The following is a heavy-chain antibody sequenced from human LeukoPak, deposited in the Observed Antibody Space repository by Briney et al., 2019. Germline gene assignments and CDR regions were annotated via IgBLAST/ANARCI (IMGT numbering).Heavy chain of an antibody. CDR3: AKVRFDYDILTGYWGGYFDY. CDR1: GFTFSSYG. D-gene: IGHD3-9*01. CDR2: ISGSGGST. Sequence: GGTLRLSCAASGFTFSSYGMSWVRQAPGKGLEWVSAISGSGGSTYYADSVKGRFTISRDNSKNTLYLQMNSLRAEDTAVYYCAKVRFDYDILTGYWGGYFDYWGQGTLVTVSS. J-gene: IGHJ4*02. V-gene: IGHV3-23*01.